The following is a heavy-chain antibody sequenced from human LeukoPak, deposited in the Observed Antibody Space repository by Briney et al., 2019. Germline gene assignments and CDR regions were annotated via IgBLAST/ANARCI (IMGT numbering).Heavy chain of an antibody. V-gene: IGHV4-59*08. CDR1: GGSISSYY. Sequence: PSETLSLTCTVSGGSISSYYWSWIRQPPGKGLEWIGYIYYSGSTNYNPSLKSRVTISVDTSKNQFSLKLSSVTAADTAVYYCARQKAVAGPFDYWGQGTLVTDSS. CDR2: IYYSGST. CDR3: ARQKAVAGPFDY. J-gene: IGHJ4*02. D-gene: IGHD6-19*01.